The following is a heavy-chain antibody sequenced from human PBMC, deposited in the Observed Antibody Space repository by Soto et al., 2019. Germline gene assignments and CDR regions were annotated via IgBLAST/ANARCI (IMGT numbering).Heavy chain of an antibody. CDR2: IYYSGST. V-gene: IGHV4-31*03. CDR3: ARGGRRSPGMDV. Sequence: QVQLQESGPGLVKPTQTLSLTCTVSGGSISSGGYYWSWIRQHPGKGLEWIGYIYYSGSTYYNPSLKSRVTNSVDTSKNQVSLKLSSVTAADTAVYYCARGGRRSPGMDVWGQGTTVTVSS. CDR1: GGSISSGGYY. J-gene: IGHJ6*02.